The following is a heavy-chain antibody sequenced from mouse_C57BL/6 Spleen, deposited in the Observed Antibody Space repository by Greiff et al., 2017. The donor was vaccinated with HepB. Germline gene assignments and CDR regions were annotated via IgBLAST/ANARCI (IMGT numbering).Heavy chain of an antibody. V-gene: IGHV1-64*01. CDR1: GYTFTSYW. J-gene: IGHJ4*01. CDR2: IHPNSGST. Sequence: QVQLQQPGAELVKPGASVKLSCKASGYTFTSYWMHWVKQRPGQGLEWIGMIHPNSGSTNYNEKFKSKATLTVDKSSSTAYMQLSSLTSEDSAVYYCARGTVVVSYYYAMDYWGQGTSVTVSS. D-gene: IGHD1-1*01. CDR3: ARGTVVVSYYYAMDY.